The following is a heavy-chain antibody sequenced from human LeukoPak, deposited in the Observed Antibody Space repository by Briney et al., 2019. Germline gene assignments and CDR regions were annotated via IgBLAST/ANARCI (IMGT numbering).Heavy chain of an antibody. CDR3: ARQYCSGGSCYSDY. J-gene: IGHJ4*02. D-gene: IGHD2-15*01. CDR2: IYPGDSDI. CDR1: GYSFSSYW. Sequence: GESLKISCKGSGYSFSSYWIAWVRQMPGKGLEWMGIIYPGDSDIRYSPSFQGQVTISADKSISTAYLQWSSLRASDTAMYYCARQYCSGGSCYSDYWGQGTLVTVSS. V-gene: IGHV5-51*01.